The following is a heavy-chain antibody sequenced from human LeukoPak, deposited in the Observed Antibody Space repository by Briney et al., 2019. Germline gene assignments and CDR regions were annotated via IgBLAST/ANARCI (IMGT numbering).Heavy chain of an antibody. D-gene: IGHD6-19*01. CDR3: ASLDIAVAGPAFDY. Sequence: GGSLRLSCAASGFTFSSYSMNWVRQAPGKGLEWVSSISSSSYIYYADSVKGRFTISRDNAKNSLYLQMNSLRAEDTAVYYCASLDIAVAGPAFDYWGQGTLVTVSS. CDR1: GFTFSSYS. V-gene: IGHV3-21*01. J-gene: IGHJ4*02. CDR2: ISSSSYI.